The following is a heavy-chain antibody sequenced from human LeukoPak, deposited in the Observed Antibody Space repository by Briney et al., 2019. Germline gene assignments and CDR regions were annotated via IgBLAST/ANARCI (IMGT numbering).Heavy chain of an antibody. D-gene: IGHD2-15*01. CDR3: ARGAMVAATRSFYYGMDV. CDR1: DGSISSGDFY. J-gene: IGHJ6*02. V-gene: IGHV4-30-4*01. CDR2: FFYSGST. Sequence: PSETLSLTCTVSDGSISSGDFYWSWIRQPPGKGLEWIGYFFYSGSTYYNPSLKSRVIISVDTSKNQFSLKLSSVTAADTAVYYCARGAMVAATRSFYYGMDVWGQGTTVTVSS.